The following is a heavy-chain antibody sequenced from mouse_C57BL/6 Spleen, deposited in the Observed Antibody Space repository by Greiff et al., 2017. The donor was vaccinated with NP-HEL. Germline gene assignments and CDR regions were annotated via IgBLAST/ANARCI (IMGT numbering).Heavy chain of an antibody. CDR2: IYPGDGDT. D-gene: IGHD2-3*01. CDR1: GYAFSSSW. V-gene: IGHV1-82*01. J-gene: IGHJ1*03. Sequence: VNVVESGPELVKPGASVKISCKASGYAFSSSWMNWVKQRPGKGLEWIGRIYPGDGDTNYNGKFKGKATLTADKSSSTAYMQLSSLTSEDSAVYFCARRFDGYWRYFDVWGTGTTVTVSS. CDR3: ARRFDGYWRYFDV.